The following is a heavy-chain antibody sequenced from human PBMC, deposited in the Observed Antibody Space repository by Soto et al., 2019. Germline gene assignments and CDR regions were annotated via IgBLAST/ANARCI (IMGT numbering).Heavy chain of an antibody. CDR2: IYWDGAK. J-gene: IGHJ4*02. CDR1: GFSLSTSGVG. V-gene: IGHV2-5*02. D-gene: IGHD3-10*01. Sequence: QITLKESGPTLVKPTQTLTLTCTISGFSLSTSGVGVGWIRQPPAKALDWLALIYWDGAKRYSPSLQSRLTITKDPSKHQVVLTMTNMGPMHTATYYCVRVLWFRELTWCQGTLVTVSS. CDR3: VRVLWFRELT.